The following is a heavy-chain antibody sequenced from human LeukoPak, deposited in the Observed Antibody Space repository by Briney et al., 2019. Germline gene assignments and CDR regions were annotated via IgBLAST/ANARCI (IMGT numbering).Heavy chain of an antibody. CDR1: GFSFSSYN. Sequence: GGSLRLSCAASGFSFSSYNMNWVRQAPGKGLEWISYIGSSGSPTHYADSVGGRFTISRDNAKNSLYLQMNSLRDEDTAVYYCARDLTHYFDYWGQGTLVTVSS. CDR3: ARDLTHYFDY. J-gene: IGHJ4*02. V-gene: IGHV3-48*02. CDR2: IGSSGSPT.